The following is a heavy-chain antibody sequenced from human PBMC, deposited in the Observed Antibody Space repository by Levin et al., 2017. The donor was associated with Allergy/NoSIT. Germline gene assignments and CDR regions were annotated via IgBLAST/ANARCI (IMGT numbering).Heavy chain of an antibody. CDR1: GFTFSSYA. J-gene: IGHJ4*02. CDR2: ISYDGSNK. Sequence: GESLKISCAASGFTFSSYAMHWVRQAPGKGLEWVAVISYDGSNKYYADSVKGRFTISRDNSKNTLYLQMNSLRAEDTAVYYCARDVEQLVLNYWGQGTLVTVSS. CDR3: ARDVEQLVLNY. D-gene: IGHD6-13*01. V-gene: IGHV3-30-3*01.